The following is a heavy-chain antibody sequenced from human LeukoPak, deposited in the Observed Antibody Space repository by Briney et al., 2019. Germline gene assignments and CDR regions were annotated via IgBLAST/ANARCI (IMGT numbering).Heavy chain of an antibody. Sequence: PSETLSLTCAVSGYSISSGYYWGWIRQPPGKGLEWIGSIYHSGSTYYNPSLKSRVTISVDASKNQFSLKLSSVTAADTAVYYCARLPVTNYYMDVWGKGTTVTVSS. CDR3: ARLPVTNYYMDV. V-gene: IGHV4-38-2*01. D-gene: IGHD4-17*01. CDR2: IYHSGST. J-gene: IGHJ6*03. CDR1: GYSISSGYY.